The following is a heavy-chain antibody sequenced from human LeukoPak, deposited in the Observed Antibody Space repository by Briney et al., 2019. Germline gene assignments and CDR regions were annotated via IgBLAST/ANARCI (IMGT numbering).Heavy chain of an antibody. Sequence: SETLSLTCTVSGGSISSSSYYWGWIRQPPGKGLEWIGSIYYSGSTYYNPSLKSRVTISVDTSKNQFSLELSSVTAADTAVYYCASLLWFGELSPVNWFDPWGQGTLVTVSS. CDR3: ASLLWFGELSPVNWFDP. V-gene: IGHV4-39*01. CDR1: GGSISSSSYY. CDR2: IYYSGST. D-gene: IGHD3-10*01. J-gene: IGHJ5*02.